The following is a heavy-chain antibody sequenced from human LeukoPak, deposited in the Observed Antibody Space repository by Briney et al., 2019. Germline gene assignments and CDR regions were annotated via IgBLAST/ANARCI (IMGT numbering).Heavy chain of an antibody. Sequence: SETLSLTCTVSGGSISSGYHWGWIRQPPGKGLEWIGSIYYSGTTYYNSSLKSRVIISVDTSKNQFSLKLSSVTAADTAVYYCARQGRSGYDFWSGYYLDVWGQGTTVTVSS. J-gene: IGHJ6*02. V-gene: IGHV4-39*01. CDR2: IYYSGTT. CDR1: GGSISSGYH. D-gene: IGHD3-3*01. CDR3: ARQGRSGYDFWSGYYLDV.